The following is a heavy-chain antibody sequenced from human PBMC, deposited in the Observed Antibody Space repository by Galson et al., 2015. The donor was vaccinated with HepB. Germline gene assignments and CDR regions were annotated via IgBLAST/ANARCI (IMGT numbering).Heavy chain of an antibody. J-gene: IGHJ4*02. CDR2: FYYSGST. CDR1: GGSISSGGYY. D-gene: IGHD3-22*01. CDR3: ARGSMIVVAAFDY. Sequence: TLSLTCTVSGGSISSGGYYWSWIRQHPGKGLEWIGYFYYSGSTYYNPSLKSRVTISVDTSKNQFSLKLSSATAADTAVYYCARGSMIVVAAFDYWGQGALVTVSS. V-gene: IGHV4-31*03.